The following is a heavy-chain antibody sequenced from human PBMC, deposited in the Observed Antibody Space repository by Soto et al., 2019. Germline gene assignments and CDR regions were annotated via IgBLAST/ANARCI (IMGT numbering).Heavy chain of an antibody. V-gene: IGHV1-46*01. CDR3: AREQYYYDSSGYPNDAFDI. Sequence: QVQLVQSGAEVKKPGASVKVSCKASGYTFTSYYMHWVRQAPGQGLEWMGIINPSGGSTSYAQKFQGRVTMTRATSTSTVYMELSSLRSEDTAVYYCAREQYYYDSSGYPNDAFDIWGQGTMVTVSS. CDR2: INPSGGST. D-gene: IGHD3-22*01. CDR1: GYTFTSYY. J-gene: IGHJ3*02.